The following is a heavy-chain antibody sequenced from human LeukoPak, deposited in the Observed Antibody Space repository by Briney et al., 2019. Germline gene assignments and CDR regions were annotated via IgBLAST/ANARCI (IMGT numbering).Heavy chain of an antibody. D-gene: IGHD5-12*01. Sequence: PGGSLRLSCAASGFTFSSYGIHWVRQAPGKGLEWVAVISFDGTIKYYTDSVKGRFTSSRDNSKNTLYLQMNSLRVEDTAVYYCGREDSGYDFEFWGQGTRVTVSS. CDR1: GFTFSSYG. CDR2: ISFDGTIK. J-gene: IGHJ4*02. V-gene: IGHV3-30*03. CDR3: GREDSGYDFEF.